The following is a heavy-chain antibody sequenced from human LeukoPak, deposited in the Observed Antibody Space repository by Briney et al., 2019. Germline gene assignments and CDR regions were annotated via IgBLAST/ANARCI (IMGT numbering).Heavy chain of an antibody. J-gene: IGHJ4*02. CDR2: INHSGST. Sequence: SETLSLTCAVYGGSFSGYYWSWIRQPPGKGLEWIGEINHSGSTNYNPSLKSRVTISVDTSKNQFSLKLSSVTAADTAVYYCARVKVAAKSYYFDYWGQGTLVTVSS. CDR1: GGSFSGYY. D-gene: IGHD2-15*01. CDR3: ARVKVAAKSYYFDY. V-gene: IGHV4-34*01.